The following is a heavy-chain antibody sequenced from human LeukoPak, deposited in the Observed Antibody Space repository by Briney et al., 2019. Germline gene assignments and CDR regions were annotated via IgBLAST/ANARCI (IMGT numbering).Heavy chain of an antibody. V-gene: IGHV4-38-2*02. CDR1: GYSISSGHY. CDR3: ARDGYNEGRCFDY. D-gene: IGHD5-24*01. J-gene: IGHJ4*02. CDR2: IYHSGST. Sequence: SETLSLTCTVSGYSISSGHYWGWIRQPPGKGLEWIGSIYHSGSTYYNPSLKSRVTISVDTSKNQFSLKLSSVTAADTAVYYCARDGYNEGRCFDYWGQGTLVTVSS.